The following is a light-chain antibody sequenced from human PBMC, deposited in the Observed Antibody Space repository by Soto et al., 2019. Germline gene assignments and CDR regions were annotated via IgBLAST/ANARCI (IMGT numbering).Light chain of an antibody. CDR2: GAS. Sequence: IVLTQSPGTLSLSPGERATLSCRASQSVDSSYLAWYQQKPGQAPRLLIYGASSRATGIPDRFSGSGSGTDFTLTISRLEPEDFAVYYCQQYGGSFLTFGGGTKVEIK. CDR3: QQYGGSFLT. CDR1: QSVDSSY. V-gene: IGKV3-20*01. J-gene: IGKJ4*01.